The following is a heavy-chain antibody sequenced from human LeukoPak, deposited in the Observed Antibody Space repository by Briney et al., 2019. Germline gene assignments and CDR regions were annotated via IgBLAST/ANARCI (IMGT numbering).Heavy chain of an antibody. CDR3: ASSTYRKYYYYYGMDV. CDR1: GGSFSGYY. J-gene: IGHJ6*02. Sequence: SETLSLTCAVYGGSFSGYYWSWIRQPPGKGLEWIGEINHSGSTNYNPSPKSRVTISVDTSKNQFSLKLSSVTAADTAVYYCASSTYRKYYYYYGMDVWGQGTTVTVSS. V-gene: IGHV4-34*01. D-gene: IGHD4-11*01. CDR2: INHSGST.